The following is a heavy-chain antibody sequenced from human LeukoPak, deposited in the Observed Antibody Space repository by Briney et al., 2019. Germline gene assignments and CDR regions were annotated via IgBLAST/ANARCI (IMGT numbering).Heavy chain of an antibody. Sequence: SETLSLTCTVSGGSLSGYYWGWILQPPGKGLEWIGYIYYSGSADYNPSLKGRVTISVDTSKNQFSLKLRSVTAADTAVYYCARDKQPGDNWGQGTLVTVSS. D-gene: IGHD5-18*01. CDR1: GGSLSGYY. CDR2: IYYSGSA. J-gene: IGHJ4*02. V-gene: IGHV4-59*01. CDR3: ARDKQPGDN.